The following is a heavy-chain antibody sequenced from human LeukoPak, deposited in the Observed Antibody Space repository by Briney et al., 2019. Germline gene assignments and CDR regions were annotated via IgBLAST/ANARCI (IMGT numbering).Heavy chain of an antibody. J-gene: IGHJ4*02. D-gene: IGHD3-22*01. Sequence: GESLRLSCAASGFTFSSYAMSCVRQDPGKGREWVSSISGSGGSTYFADSVKGRFTISRDNSKNTLYLQMNSLRAKDTAVYYCAKDDYDSSGYYYGGYYFDYWGQGTLVTVSS. CDR1: GFTFSSYA. CDR3: AKDDYDSSGYYYGGYYFDY. CDR2: ISGSGGST. V-gene: IGHV3-23*01.